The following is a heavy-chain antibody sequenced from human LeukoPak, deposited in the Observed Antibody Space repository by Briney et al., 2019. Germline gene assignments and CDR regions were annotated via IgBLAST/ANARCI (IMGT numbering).Heavy chain of an antibody. CDR1: GGSISSYY. D-gene: IGHD1-26*01. J-gene: IGHJ4*02. CDR3: ARGGGSGSYYQPFDY. Sequence: PSETLSLTCTVSGGSISSYYWSWIRQPPGKGLEWIGYIYYSGSTNYNPSLKSRVTISVDTSKNQFSLKLSSVTAADTAVYYCARGGGSGSYYQPFDYWGQGTLVTVSS. CDR2: IYYSGST. V-gene: IGHV4-59*01.